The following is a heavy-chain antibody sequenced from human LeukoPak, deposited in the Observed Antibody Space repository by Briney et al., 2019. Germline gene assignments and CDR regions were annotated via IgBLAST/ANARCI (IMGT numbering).Heavy chain of an antibody. J-gene: IGHJ4*02. V-gene: IGHV3-21*01. CDR3: AREGCEVRGVIICGIDY. CDR2: ISSSSSYI. Sequence: GGSLRLSCAASGFTFSSYGMNWVRQAPGKGLEWVSSISSSSSYIYYADSVKGRFTISRDNAKNSLYLQMNSLRAEDTAVYYCAREGCEVRGVIICGIDYWGQGTLVTVSS. D-gene: IGHD3-10*01. CDR1: GFTFSSYG.